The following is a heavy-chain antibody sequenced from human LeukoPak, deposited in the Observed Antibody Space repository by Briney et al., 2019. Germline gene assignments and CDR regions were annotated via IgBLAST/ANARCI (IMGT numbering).Heavy chain of an antibody. CDR2: ISAYNGNT. D-gene: IGHD2-15*01. CDR3: ARDAPVVAAKLSY. V-gene: IGHV1-18*01. CDR1: GYTFTGYG. Sequence: GSVTVSCMASGYTFTGYGISWVRQAPGQGREWMGWISAYNGNTNYAQTLQGRVTMTTDTSTSTAYMELRSLRSDDTAVYYCARDAPVVAAKLSYWGQGTLVTVSS. J-gene: IGHJ4*02.